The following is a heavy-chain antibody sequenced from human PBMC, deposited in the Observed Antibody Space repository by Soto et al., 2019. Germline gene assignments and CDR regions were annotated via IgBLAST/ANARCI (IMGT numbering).Heavy chain of an antibody. Sequence: PGGSLRLSCAASGFTFSSFWMTWVRQAPGKGLEWVANIKHDGSEKYYVESVKGRFTISRDNARNSLFLGMKSPRSEDTAVYSCVRDRSGSYLEGFDYWGQGTLVTVSS. CDR3: VRDRSGSYLEGFDY. CDR1: GFTFSSFW. D-gene: IGHD1-26*01. J-gene: IGHJ4*02. V-gene: IGHV3-7*01. CDR2: IKHDGSEK.